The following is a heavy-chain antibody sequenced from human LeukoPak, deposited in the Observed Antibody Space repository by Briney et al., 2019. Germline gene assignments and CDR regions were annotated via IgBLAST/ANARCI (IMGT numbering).Heavy chain of an antibody. CDR2: IYSGGST. CDR3: AREWGSSDAFDI. D-gene: IGHD7-27*01. V-gene: IGHV3-53*01. CDR1: GFTVSSNY. Sequence: GGSLRLSCAASGFTVSSNYMSWVRQAPGKGLAWVSVIYSGGSTYYADSVKGRFTISRDNSKNTLYLQMNSLRAEDTAVYYCAREWGSSDAFDIWGQGTMVTVSS. J-gene: IGHJ3*02.